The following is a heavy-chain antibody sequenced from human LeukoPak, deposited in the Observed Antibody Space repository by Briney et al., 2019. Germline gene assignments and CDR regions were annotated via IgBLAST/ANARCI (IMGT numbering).Heavy chain of an antibody. CDR1: GYTFTSYD. Sequence: GASVKVSCRASGYTFTSYDINWVRQAPGQGLEWMGGIIPIFGKADYAQEFQDRVTITADESTSTAYMELSSLRSEDTALYYCARAGEYCSGGSCYSGVYFDYWGQGTLVTVSS. V-gene: IGHV1-69*13. D-gene: IGHD2-15*01. CDR3: ARAGEYCSGGSCYSGVYFDY. J-gene: IGHJ4*02. CDR2: IIPIFGKA.